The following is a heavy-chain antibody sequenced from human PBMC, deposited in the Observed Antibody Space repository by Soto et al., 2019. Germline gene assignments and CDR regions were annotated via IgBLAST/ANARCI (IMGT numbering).Heavy chain of an antibody. CDR3: ATFTGDPDAFDI. Sequence: ASVKVSCQVSGYTLTELSMHWVRQAPGKGLEWMGGFDPEDGETIYAQKFQGRVTMTEDTSTDTAYMELSSLRSEDTAVYYCATFTGDPDAFDIWGQGTMVTVSS. J-gene: IGHJ3*02. D-gene: IGHD7-27*01. CDR2: FDPEDGET. V-gene: IGHV1-24*01. CDR1: GYTLTELS.